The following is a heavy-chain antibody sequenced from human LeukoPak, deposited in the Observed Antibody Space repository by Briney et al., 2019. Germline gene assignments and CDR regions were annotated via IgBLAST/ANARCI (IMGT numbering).Heavy chain of an antibody. CDR2: IYYSGST. V-gene: IGHV4-39*01. D-gene: IGHD3-22*01. CDR3: ARSYYYDSSGLTGDY. J-gene: IGHJ4*02. CDR1: GGSISSSSYY. Sequence: PSETLSLTCTVSGGSISSSSYYWGWIRQPPGKGLEWIGSIYYSGSTYYNPSLKSRVTISVDTSKNQFSLKLSSVTAADTAVCYCARSYYYDSSGLTGDYWGQGTLVTVSS.